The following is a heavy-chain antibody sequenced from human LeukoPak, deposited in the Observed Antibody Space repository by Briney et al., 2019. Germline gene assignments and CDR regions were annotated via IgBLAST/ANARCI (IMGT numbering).Heavy chain of an antibody. J-gene: IGHJ5*02. CDR3: TRGALFDP. Sequence: SETLSLTCAVYGGSFSGYYWSWIRQPPGQGLEWIGEINHSGNTNYNPSLKSRVTISVDTSKNQCSLKLSSVTAGVTAGYSCTRGALFDPWGQGNLVTVSS. CDR2: INHSGNT. CDR1: GGSFSGYY. V-gene: IGHV4-34*01.